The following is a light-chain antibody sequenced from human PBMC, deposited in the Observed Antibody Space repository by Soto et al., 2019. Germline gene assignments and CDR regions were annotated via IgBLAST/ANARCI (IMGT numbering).Light chain of an antibody. Sequence: DIVLTQSPATLSLSPGERATLACRASQSVSTYLAWYQQRPGQAPRLLIYDASTRATGIPARFSGSGSGTDFTLTISGLQSEDFAVYYCQQYNNWPQTFGQGTKVDIK. CDR2: DAS. CDR3: QQYNNWPQT. V-gene: IGKV3-15*01. J-gene: IGKJ1*01. CDR1: QSVSTY.